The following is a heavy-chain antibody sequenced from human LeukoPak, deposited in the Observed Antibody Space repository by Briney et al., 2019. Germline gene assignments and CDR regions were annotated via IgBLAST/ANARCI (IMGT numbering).Heavy chain of an antibody. CDR3: ASTHSSSRNFDF. CDR2: IYYSGGT. V-gene: IGHV4-39*01. D-gene: IGHD6-13*01. CDR1: GGSISSSSYY. J-gene: IGHJ4*02. Sequence: PSETLSLTCTVSGGSISSSSYYWAWTRQPPGKGLEWIGSIYYSGGTYHSPSLKSRVTISEDTSKNQFSLRLRSVTAADTAVYYCASTHSSSRNFDFWGQGTLVTVSS.